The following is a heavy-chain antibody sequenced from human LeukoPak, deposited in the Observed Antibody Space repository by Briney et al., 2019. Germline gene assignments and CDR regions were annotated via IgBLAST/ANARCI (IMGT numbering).Heavy chain of an antibody. Sequence: GGSLRLSCAASGFTVSSNYMSWVRQAPGKGLNWVSVIYSSGYTVYAGSVKGRFTISRDNSKNTVFLEMKSLRAEDTGVYYCARWIYDTLTGYPSLDYWGQGALVTVSS. CDR1: GFTVSSNY. CDR3: ARWIYDTLTGYPSLDY. J-gene: IGHJ4*02. V-gene: IGHV3-66*01. D-gene: IGHD3-9*01. CDR2: IYSSGYT.